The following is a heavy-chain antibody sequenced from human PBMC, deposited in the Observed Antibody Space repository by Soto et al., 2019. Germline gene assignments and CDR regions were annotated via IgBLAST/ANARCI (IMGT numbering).Heavy chain of an antibody. V-gene: IGHV1-69*13. D-gene: IGHD3-22*01. CDR3: AKTYYYDSSGYAPFDY. J-gene: IGHJ4*02. Sequence: ASVKFSCKASGGTFSSYAISWVRQAPGQGLEWMGGIIPIFGTANYAQKFQGRVTITADESTSTAYMELSSLRSEDTAVYYCAKTYYYDSSGYAPFDYWGQGTLVTVSS. CDR1: GGTFSSYA. CDR2: IIPIFGTA.